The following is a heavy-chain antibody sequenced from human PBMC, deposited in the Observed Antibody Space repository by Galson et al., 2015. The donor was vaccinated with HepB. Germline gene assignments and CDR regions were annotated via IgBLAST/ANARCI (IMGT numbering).Heavy chain of an antibody. V-gene: IGHV2-5*01. J-gene: IGHJ4*02. D-gene: IGHD7-27*01. CDR2: IHWNADK. Sequence: PALVKPTQTLTLTCTFSGFSLSTSGVGVGWIRQPPGKALAWLALIHWNADKRYSPSLKTRLTITKDTSKNQVVLTMTNMDPVDTGTYYCAHSRKLGMNFDYWGQGTLVTVSS. CDR3: AHSRKLGMNFDY. CDR1: GFSLSTSGVG.